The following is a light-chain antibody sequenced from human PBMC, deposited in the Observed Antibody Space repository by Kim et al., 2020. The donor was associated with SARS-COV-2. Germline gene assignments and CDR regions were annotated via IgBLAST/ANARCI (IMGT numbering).Light chain of an antibody. V-gene: IGLV3-19*01. CDR2: GKN. J-gene: IGLJ1*01. CDR3: NSRDSSGNLLV. Sequence: ALGPTVRMTCQGDSMRSYYASWYQQKPGQAPVPVIYGKNNRPSGIPDRFSGSSSGNTASLTITGAQAEDEADYYCNSRDSSGNLLVFGTGTKVTVL. CDR1: SMRSYY.